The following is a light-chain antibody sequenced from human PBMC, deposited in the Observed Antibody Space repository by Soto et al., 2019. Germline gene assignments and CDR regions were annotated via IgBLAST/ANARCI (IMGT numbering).Light chain of an antibody. CDR1: SRDVGDYNY. V-gene: IGLV2-14*01. J-gene: IGLJ1*01. CDR3: SSYTSNDTYV. Sequence: QSVLTQPASVSGSPGQSITISCTGTSRDVGDYNYVSWYQQHPGKAPKLMIYDVRNRPSGVSNRFSGSKSGNTASLTISGLQAVDEADYYCSSYTSNDTYVFGTGTKVTVL. CDR2: DVR.